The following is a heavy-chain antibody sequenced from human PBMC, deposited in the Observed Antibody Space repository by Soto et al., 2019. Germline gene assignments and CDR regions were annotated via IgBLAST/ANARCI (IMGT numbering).Heavy chain of an antibody. V-gene: IGHV3-48*02. D-gene: IGHD3-3*01. CDR1: GFTFSSYS. CDR3: ARAISRYYDFWSGYSNYYYYYGMDV. J-gene: IGHJ6*02. Sequence: EVQLVESGGGLVQPGGSLRLSCAASGFTFSSYSMNWVRQAPGKGLEWVSYISSSSSTIYYADSVKGRFTISRDNAKISLYLQMNSLRDEDTAVYYCARAISRYYDFWSGYSNYYYYYGMDVWGQGTTVTVSS. CDR2: ISSSSSTI.